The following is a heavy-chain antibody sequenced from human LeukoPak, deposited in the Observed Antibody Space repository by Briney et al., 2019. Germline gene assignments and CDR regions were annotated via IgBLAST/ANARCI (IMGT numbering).Heavy chain of an antibody. J-gene: IGHJ4*02. CDR1: GFTFSSYA. Sequence: GGSLRLSCAASGFTFSSYAMNWVRQAPGKGLEWLSYISSSSSVIYYADSVKGRFTISRDNAKNSLYLQMSSLRAEDTAVYYCARDSRQQLPHWGQGTLVTVSS. CDR2: ISSSSSVI. D-gene: IGHD6-13*01. V-gene: IGHV3-48*01. CDR3: ARDSRQQLPH.